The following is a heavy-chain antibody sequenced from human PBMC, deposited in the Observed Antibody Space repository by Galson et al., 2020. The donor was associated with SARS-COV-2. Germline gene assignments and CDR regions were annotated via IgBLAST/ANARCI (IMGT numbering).Heavy chain of an antibody. D-gene: IGHD3-16*01. CDR1: GFTFTNYA. J-gene: IGHJ4*02. Sequence: GGSLRLSCAASGFTFTNYAMNWVRQAPGKGLEWVTGSTSGSVGRTFYADSVNGRFTISRDNSQSTLYLQMSTLRDEDTAVYYCAKAVGGSIKGTSFPHFDHWGQGTLVTVSS. CDR2: STSGSVGRT. CDR3: AKAVGGSIKGTSFPHFDH. V-gene: IGHV3-23*01.